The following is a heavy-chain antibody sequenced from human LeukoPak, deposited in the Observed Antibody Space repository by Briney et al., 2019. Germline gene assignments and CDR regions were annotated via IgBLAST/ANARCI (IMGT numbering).Heavy chain of an antibody. Sequence: SETLSLTCTVSGGSISSYYWSWIRQPPGKGLEWSGYIYYSGSTNYNPSLKSRVTISVDTSKNQFSLKLSSVTAADTAVYYCASQYYDSAHFYYWGQRTLVTVSS. V-gene: IGHV4-59*01. CDR1: GGSISSYY. CDR2: IYYSGST. CDR3: ASQYYDSAHFYY. J-gene: IGHJ4*02. D-gene: IGHD3-22*01.